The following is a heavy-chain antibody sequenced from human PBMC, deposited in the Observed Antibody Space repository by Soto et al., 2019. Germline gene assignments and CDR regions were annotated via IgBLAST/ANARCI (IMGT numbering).Heavy chain of an antibody. Sequence: QVQLVESGGGVVQPGRSLRLSCGASGFTFSSHGMHWVRQAPGKGLEWVAVIWYDGSNKYCADSVKGRFTISRDNSKNTVYLQMNSLRAEDTAVYYCARWGDNKIFDYWGQGTLVTVSS. V-gene: IGHV3-33*01. CDR3: ARWGDNKIFDY. CDR1: GFTFSSHG. J-gene: IGHJ4*02. D-gene: IGHD1-1*01. CDR2: IWYDGSNK.